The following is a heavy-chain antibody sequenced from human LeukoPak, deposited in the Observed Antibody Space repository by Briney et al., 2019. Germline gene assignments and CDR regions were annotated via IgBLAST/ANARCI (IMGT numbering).Heavy chain of an antibody. CDR2: IYYSGST. D-gene: IGHD6-19*01. CDR1: GGSFSGYY. J-gene: IGHJ3*02. Sequence: KTSETLSLTCAVYGGSFSGYYWSWIRQPPGKGLEWIGYIYYSGSTNYNPSLKSRVTISVDTSKNQFSLKLSSVTAADTAVYYCARAPQVAGEAFDIWGQGTMVTVSS. V-gene: IGHV4-59*01. CDR3: ARAPQVAGEAFDI.